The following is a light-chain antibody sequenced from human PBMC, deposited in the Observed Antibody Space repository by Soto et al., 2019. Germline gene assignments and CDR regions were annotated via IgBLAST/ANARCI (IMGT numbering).Light chain of an antibody. Sequence: DIQMTQSPSTLSASIGDRVTITCRASQSINTGLAWYQQKSGKAPKLLIYDVSNLEGGVPPRFSGSGSGTEFTLTISSLQLDDFATYHCQQYQSSATLTFGQRTKVEIE. J-gene: IGKJ1*01. CDR3: QQYQSSATLT. CDR1: QSINTG. V-gene: IGKV1-5*01. CDR2: DVS.